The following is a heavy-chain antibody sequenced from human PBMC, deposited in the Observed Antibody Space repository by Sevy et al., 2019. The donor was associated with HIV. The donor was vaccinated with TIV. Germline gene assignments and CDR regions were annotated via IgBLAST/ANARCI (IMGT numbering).Heavy chain of an antibody. CDR1: EFTFNDFF. Sequence: GGSLRLSCVGSEFTFNDFFMTWVRQAPGKGLEWVANIKKDGSGVEYADSLKGRFTVSRDNAKNSLYLQMSSLRAEDTAVYYCARGLYYYGGGNKKFDLWGQGTQVTVSS. V-gene: IGHV3-7*01. CDR2: IKKDGSGV. J-gene: IGHJ5*02. D-gene: IGHD3-10*01. CDR3: ARGLYYYGGGNKKFDL.